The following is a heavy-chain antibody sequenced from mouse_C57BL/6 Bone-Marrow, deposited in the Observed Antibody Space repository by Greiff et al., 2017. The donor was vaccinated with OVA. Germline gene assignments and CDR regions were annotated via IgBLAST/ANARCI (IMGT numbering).Heavy chain of an antibody. V-gene: IGHV1-69*01. Sequence: QVQLQQPGAELVKPGASVKMSCKASGYTFTSYWMHWVKQRPGQGLEWIGEIDPSDSYTNYNQKFKGKSTLTVDKSSSTAYMQLSSLTSEDSAAYYCAFFITTVDWYFDVWGRGTTVTVSS. CDR3: AFFITTVDWYFDV. CDR2: IDPSDSYT. D-gene: IGHD1-1*01. J-gene: IGHJ1*03. CDR1: GYTFTSYW.